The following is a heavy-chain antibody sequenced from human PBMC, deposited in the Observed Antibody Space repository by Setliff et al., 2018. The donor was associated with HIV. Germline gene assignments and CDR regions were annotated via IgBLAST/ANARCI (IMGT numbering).Heavy chain of an antibody. J-gene: IGHJ6*03. CDR1: GASISGFY. D-gene: IGHD1-20*01. V-gene: IGHV4-4*07. CDR3: ARGIGTRYNYYMDV. CDR2: IYTSGNM. Sequence: SETLSLTCIVSGASISGFYWNWIRQSAGKGLQWIGRIYTSGNMIYNPSLKSRVTMSADTSRNQLSLKLSSVTAADTAVYYCARGIGTRYNYYMDVWGIGTTVTVSS.